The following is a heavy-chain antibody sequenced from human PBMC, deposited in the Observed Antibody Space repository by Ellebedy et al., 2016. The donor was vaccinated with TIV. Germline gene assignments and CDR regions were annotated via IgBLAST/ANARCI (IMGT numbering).Heavy chain of an antibody. CDR1: GFTFSSYG. CDR2: ISYDGSNK. CDR3: ARDTYGTFDY. D-gene: IGHD4-17*01. J-gene: IGHJ4*02. Sequence: GGSLRLSXAASGFTFSSYGMHWVRQAPGKGLEWVAVISYDGSNKYYADSVKGRFTISRDNSKNTLYLQMNSLRAEDTAVYYCARDTYGTFDYWGQGTLVTVSS. V-gene: IGHV3-30*03.